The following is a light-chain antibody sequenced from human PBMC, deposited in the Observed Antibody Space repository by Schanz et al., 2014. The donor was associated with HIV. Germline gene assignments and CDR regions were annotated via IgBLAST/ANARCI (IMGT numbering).Light chain of an antibody. V-gene: IGKV1-5*03. Sequence: DIQMAQSPSALSASVGDRVTITCRASQSISSWLAWYQQRPGKAPNLLIYKASSLEVGVPSRFSGSGSGTEFTLTISSLQPDDFATYYCQQCVTYPYTFGQGTRLDVK. CDR2: KAS. CDR1: QSISSW. J-gene: IGKJ2*01. CDR3: QQCVTYPYT.